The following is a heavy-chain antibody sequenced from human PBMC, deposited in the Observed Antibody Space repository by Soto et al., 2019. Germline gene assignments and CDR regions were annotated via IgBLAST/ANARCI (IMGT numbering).Heavy chain of an antibody. J-gene: IGHJ6*03. CDR3: ARSAVTASNYYYYYMDV. CDR2: IIPILGIA. Sequence: SVKVSCKASGGTFSSYTISWVRQAPGQGLEWMGRIIPILGIANYAQKFQGRVTITADKSTSTAYMELSSLRSEDTAVYYCARSAVTASNYYYYYMDVWGKGTTVTVS. D-gene: IGHD4-17*01. V-gene: IGHV1-69*02. CDR1: GGTFSSYT.